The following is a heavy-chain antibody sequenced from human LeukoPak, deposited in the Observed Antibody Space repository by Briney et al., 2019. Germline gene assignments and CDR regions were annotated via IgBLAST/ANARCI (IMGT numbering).Heavy chain of an antibody. CDR3: AREHCSGGSCYFDY. Sequence: PSETLSLTCTVSGGSISSYYWSWIRQPAGKGLEWIGRTYTSGSTNYNPSLKSRVTMSVDTSKNQFSLKLSSVTAADTAVYYCAREHCSGGSCYFDYWGQGTLVTVSS. D-gene: IGHD2-15*01. J-gene: IGHJ4*02. V-gene: IGHV4-4*07. CDR2: TYTSGST. CDR1: GGSISSYY.